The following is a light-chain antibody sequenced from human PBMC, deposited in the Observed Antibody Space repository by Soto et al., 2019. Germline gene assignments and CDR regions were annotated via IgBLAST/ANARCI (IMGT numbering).Light chain of an antibody. J-gene: IGLJ1*01. CDR1: SSDVGGYNY. Sequence: LTQPASVSGSPGQSITISCTGTSSDVGGYNYVSWYQQHPGKAPKLMIYEVSNRPSGVSNRFSGSKSGNTASLTISGLQAEDEADYYCSSYTSSTTYNYVFGTGTKVTVL. CDR3: SSYTSSTTYNYV. V-gene: IGLV2-14*01. CDR2: EVS.